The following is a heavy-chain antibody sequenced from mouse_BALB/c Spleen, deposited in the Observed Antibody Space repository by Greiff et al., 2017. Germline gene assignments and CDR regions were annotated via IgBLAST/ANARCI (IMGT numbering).Heavy chain of an antibody. V-gene: IGHV3-2*02. CDR1: GYSITSDYA. CDR3: AREGKRAYGCGNDQHYAMDY. D-gene: IGHD2-10*02. J-gene: IGHJ4*01. Sequence: EVQRVESGPGLVKPSQSLSLTCTVTGYSITSDYAWNWIRQFPGNKLEWMGYISYSGSTSYNPSLKSRISITRDTSKNKFFLQLNSVTTEDTATYDCAREGKRAYGCGNDQHYAMDYWGQGTSVTVSS. CDR2: ISYSGST.